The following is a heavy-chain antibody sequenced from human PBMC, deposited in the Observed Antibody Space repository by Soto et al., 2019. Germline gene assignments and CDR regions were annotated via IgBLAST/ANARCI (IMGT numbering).Heavy chain of an antibody. CDR3: ARVRSSGWYNFRDAFDI. CDR1: SGSISSSNW. J-gene: IGHJ3*02. CDR2: IYHSGST. Sequence: QVQLQESGPGLVKPSGTLSLTCAVSSGSISSSNWWSWVRQPPGKGLEWIGEIYHSGSTNYNPSLKSRVTISVDKSKNQCSLKLSSVTAADTAVYYCARVRSSGWYNFRDAFDIWGQGTMVTVSS. D-gene: IGHD6-19*01. V-gene: IGHV4-4*02.